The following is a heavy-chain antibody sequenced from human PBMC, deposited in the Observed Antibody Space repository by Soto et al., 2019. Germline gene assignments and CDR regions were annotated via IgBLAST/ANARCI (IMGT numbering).Heavy chain of an antibody. CDR2: IKRGGDEK. J-gene: IGHJ4*02. CDR1: GFTFDTYW. V-gene: IGHV3-7*03. D-gene: IGHD6-19*01. Sequence: EVLLVESGGGLVQPGGSLRLSCAAAGFTFDTYWMTWVRQAPGQGLEWVASIKRGGDEKLDVDSVQRRFVISRDDGKKSVSLQLDSLTAEDTATYCCVGSSGWIFDYWGQGPLVTVSS. CDR3: VGSSGWIFDY.